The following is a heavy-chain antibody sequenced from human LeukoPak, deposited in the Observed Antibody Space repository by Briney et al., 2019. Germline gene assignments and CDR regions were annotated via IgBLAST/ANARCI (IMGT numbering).Heavy chain of an antibody. J-gene: IGHJ5*02. CDR3: ARDYGRELAARPNNWFDP. Sequence: ASVKVSCKASEYTFTSYYMHWVRQAPGQGLEWMGIINPSGGSTSYAQKFQGRVTMTRDTSTSTVYMELSSLRSEDTAVYYCARDYGRELAARPNNWFDPWGQGTLVTVSS. D-gene: IGHD6-6*01. CDR1: EYTFTSYY. CDR2: INPSGGST. V-gene: IGHV1-46*01.